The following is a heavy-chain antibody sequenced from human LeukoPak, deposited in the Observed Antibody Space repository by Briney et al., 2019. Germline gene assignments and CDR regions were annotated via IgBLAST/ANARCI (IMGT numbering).Heavy chain of an antibody. CDR2: INHSGSI. CDR1: GGSFSGYY. CDR3: ARGRITMVRGVIITSHYYYGMDV. J-gene: IGHJ6*04. Sequence: SETLSLTCAVYGGSFSGYYWSWIRQPPGKGLEWIGEINHSGSINYNPSLKSRVTISVDTSKNQFSLKLSSVTAADTAVYYCARGRITMVRGVIITSHYYYGMDVWGKGTTVTVSS. V-gene: IGHV4-34*01. D-gene: IGHD3-10*01.